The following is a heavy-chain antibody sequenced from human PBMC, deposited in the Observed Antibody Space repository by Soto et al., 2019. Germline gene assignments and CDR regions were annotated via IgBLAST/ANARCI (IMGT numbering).Heavy chain of an antibody. CDR2: ISGSGNIT. V-gene: IGHV3-23*01. J-gene: IGHJ6*03. Sequence: EVQVLESGGGLVQTGGSLRLSCAASGFTFSSYAMSWVRQAPGKGLEWVSAISGSGNITYYADSVKGRFTISRDNSKNTLFLQVNSLRAEDTAVYYCAKNPRTEFNYYYYYMDVWGKGTTVTVSS. CDR3: AKNPRTEFNYYYYYMDV. CDR1: GFTFSSYA.